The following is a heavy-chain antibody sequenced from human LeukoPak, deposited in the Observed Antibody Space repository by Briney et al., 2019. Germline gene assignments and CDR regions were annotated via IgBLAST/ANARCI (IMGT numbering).Heavy chain of an antibody. Sequence: SETLSLTCTVSGGSISSYYWSWIRQPPGKGLEWIGYIYYSGSTNYNPSLKSRVTISVDTSKNQFSLKLSSVTAADTAVYYCASFNADQGAFDYWGQGTLVTVSS. V-gene: IGHV4-59*08. J-gene: IGHJ4*02. CDR3: ASFNADQGAFDY. CDR1: GGSISSYY. CDR2: IYYSGST.